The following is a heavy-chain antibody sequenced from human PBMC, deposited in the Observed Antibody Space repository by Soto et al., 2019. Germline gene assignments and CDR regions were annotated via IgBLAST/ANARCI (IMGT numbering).Heavy chain of an antibody. D-gene: IGHD2-21*02. Sequence: PETLSLTCTVTGDSIRSIFYYWGWIRHPPGKGREWFGSNNNNGNTYNNPSLRSRVSMSIDTSKDQFSLKLKSVTAADTALYFCASQPTSVVTQAYFDVWGPGSLVTVSS. CDR3: ASQPTSVVTQAYFDV. CDR2: NNNNGNT. CDR1: GDSIRSIFYY. V-gene: IGHV4-39*01. J-gene: IGHJ4*02.